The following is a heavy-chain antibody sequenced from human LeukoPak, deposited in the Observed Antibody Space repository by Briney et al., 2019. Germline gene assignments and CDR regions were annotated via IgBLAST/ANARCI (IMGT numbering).Heavy chain of an antibody. CDR2: INHSGST. J-gene: IGHJ6*03. Sequence: SETLSLTCAVYGGSFSGYYRSWIRQPPGKGLEWIGEINHSGSTNYNPSLKSRVTISVDTSKNQFSLKLSSVTAADTAVYYCARLGYCSSTSCYNSRDNYYMDVWGKGTTVTISS. D-gene: IGHD2-2*02. CDR3: ARLGYCSSTSCYNSRDNYYMDV. CDR1: GGSFSGYY. V-gene: IGHV4-34*01.